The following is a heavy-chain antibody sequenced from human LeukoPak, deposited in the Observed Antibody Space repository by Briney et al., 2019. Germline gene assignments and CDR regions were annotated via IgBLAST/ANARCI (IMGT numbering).Heavy chain of an antibody. CDR3: ARAWGNSRYFDY. V-gene: IGHV4-59*01. Sequence: SETLSLTCTVSGGSISSYYWRWIRQPPGKGLEWIGYIYYSGSTNYNPSLKSRVTISVDTSKNQFSLKLSSVAAADTAVYYCARAWGNSRYFDYWGQGTLVTVSS. CDR1: GGSISSYY. CDR2: IYYSGST. J-gene: IGHJ4*02. D-gene: IGHD4-23*01.